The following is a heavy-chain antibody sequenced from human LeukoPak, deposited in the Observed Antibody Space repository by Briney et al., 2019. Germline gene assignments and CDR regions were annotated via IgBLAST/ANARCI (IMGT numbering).Heavy chain of an antibody. CDR3: ASAATSGTYNFDS. CDR1: GGSFSDYY. CDR2: INHSGST. D-gene: IGHD1-26*01. Sequence: SETLSLTCAVYGGSFSDYYWSWIRQPPGKGLEWIGEINHSGSTNYKPSLKSRVTISVDTSKNQFSLKLTSATAADTAVYYCASAATSGTYNFDSWGQGTLVTVSS. J-gene: IGHJ4*02. V-gene: IGHV4-34*01.